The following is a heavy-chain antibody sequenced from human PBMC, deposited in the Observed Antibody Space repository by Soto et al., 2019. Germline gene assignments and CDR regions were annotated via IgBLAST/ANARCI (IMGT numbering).Heavy chain of an antibody. D-gene: IGHD3-16*01. CDR3: ARALTFASDAFDI. Sequence: GESLKISCAASGFTFSSYSMNWVRQAPGKGLEWVSYISSSSSTIYYADSVKGRFTISRDNAKNSLYLQMNSLRAEDTAVYYCARALTFASDAFDIWGQGTMVTVSS. CDR2: ISSSSSTI. CDR1: GFTFSSYS. J-gene: IGHJ3*02. V-gene: IGHV3-48*04.